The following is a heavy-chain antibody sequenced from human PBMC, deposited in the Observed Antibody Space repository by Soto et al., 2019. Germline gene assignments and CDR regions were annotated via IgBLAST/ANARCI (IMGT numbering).Heavy chain of an antibody. J-gene: IGHJ3*02. CDR3: ARDVTADAFDI. V-gene: IGHV3-48*03. Sequence: PGGSLRLSCAASGFTFSGYDMNWVRQAPGTGPEWVSYISRSGGSISYADSLRGRFTISRDNAKNSLYLQMNSLRADDTAVYYCARDVTADAFDIWGQGTMVTV. CDR1: GFTFSGYD. D-gene: IGHD2-21*02. CDR2: ISRSGGSI.